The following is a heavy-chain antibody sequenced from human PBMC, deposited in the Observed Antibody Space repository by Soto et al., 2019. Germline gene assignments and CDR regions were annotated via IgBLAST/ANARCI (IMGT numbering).Heavy chain of an antibody. D-gene: IGHD1-26*01. CDR3: TRSGGYGY. CDR2: ISEGGTTI. V-gene: IGHV3-11*01. CDR1: GFTFSDYY. J-gene: IGHJ4*02. Sequence: LRLSCAGSGFTFSDYYMGWIRQAPGKGLEWVSHISEGGTTIYYSDSVKGRFTVSRDDAKNSLYLQMNSLRVADTAVYYCTRSGGYGYWGQGTLVTVSS.